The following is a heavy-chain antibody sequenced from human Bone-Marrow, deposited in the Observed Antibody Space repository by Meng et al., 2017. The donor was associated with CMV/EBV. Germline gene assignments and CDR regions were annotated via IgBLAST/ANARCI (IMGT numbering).Heavy chain of an antibody. V-gene: IGHV1-18*01. D-gene: IGHD3-22*01. Sequence: ASVKVSCKASGYTFTSYGISWVRQAPGQGLEWMGWISAYNGNTNYAQKLQGRVTMTADTSTSTAYMELRSLRSDDTAVYYCARGDSSAYYTGPYAFDIWGQGTMVTVSS. CDR3: ARGDSSAYYTGPYAFDI. CDR2: ISAYNGNT. J-gene: IGHJ3*02. CDR1: GYTFTSYG.